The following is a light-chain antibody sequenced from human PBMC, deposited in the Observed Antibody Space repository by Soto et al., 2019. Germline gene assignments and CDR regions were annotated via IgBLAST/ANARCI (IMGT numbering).Light chain of an antibody. V-gene: IGLV2-11*01. Sequence: QSALTQPRSVSGSPGQSVTISCTGTSSDIGAYNYVSWYQQHPGKVPKLMIYDVSKRPSGVPDLFSGSKSGNTASLTISGLQAEDEADYYCCSYAGSYTLGVFGGGTKLTVL. CDR3: CSYAGSYTLGV. CDR1: SSDIGAYNY. J-gene: IGLJ2*01. CDR2: DVS.